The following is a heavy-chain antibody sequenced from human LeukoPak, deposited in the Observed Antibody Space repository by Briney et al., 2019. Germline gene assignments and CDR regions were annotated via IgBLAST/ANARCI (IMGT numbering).Heavy chain of an antibody. CDR3: ARVSSSWADY. J-gene: IGHJ4*02. V-gene: IGHV1-2*02. CDR1: GYTFAGYY. Sequence: ASVKVSCKASGYTFAGYYIHWVRQAPGQGLEWMGWINSNSSDTNYAQTFEGRVTMTRDTSISTAFMELSSLRSDDTAMYYCARVSSSWADYWGQGTLATVSS. CDR2: INSNSSDT. D-gene: IGHD6-13*01.